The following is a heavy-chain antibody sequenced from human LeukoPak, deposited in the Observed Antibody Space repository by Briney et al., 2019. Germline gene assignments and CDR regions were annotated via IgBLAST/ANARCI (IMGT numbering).Heavy chain of an antibody. Sequence: SVKVSCKASGGTFSSYAISWVRQAPGQGLEWMGGIIPIFGTANYAQKFQGRVTITTDESTSTAYMELSSLRSEDTAVYYCASLATAAAGYYYYMDVWGKGTTVTVSS. D-gene: IGHD6-13*01. V-gene: IGHV1-69*05. CDR2: IIPIFGTA. CDR3: ASLATAAAGYYYYMDV. J-gene: IGHJ6*03. CDR1: GGTFSSYA.